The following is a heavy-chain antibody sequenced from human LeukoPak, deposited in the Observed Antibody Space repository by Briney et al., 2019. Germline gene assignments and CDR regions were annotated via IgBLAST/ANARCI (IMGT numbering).Heavy chain of an antibody. Sequence: SVKVSCKASGGTFSSYAISWVRQAPGQGLEWMGGIIPIFGTANYAQEFQGRVTITTDESTSTAYMELSSLRSEDTAVYYCARAHYYDSYYFDYWGQGTLVTVSS. CDR2: IIPIFGTA. D-gene: IGHD3-10*01. CDR3: ARAHYYDSYYFDY. J-gene: IGHJ4*02. CDR1: GGTFSSYA. V-gene: IGHV1-69*05.